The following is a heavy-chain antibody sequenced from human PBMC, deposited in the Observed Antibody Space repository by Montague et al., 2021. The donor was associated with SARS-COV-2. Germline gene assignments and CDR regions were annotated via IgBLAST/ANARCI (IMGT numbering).Heavy chain of an antibody. D-gene: IGHD3-9*01. J-gene: IGHJ4*02. Sequence: SETLSLTCTVSGDSISNYYWSWIRRPPGKGLEWLGYIYYSGSTTXNPSLKSRVTISVDTSKNQFSLRLSSVTAADTAVYYCARLPYILPGYAYFDFWGQGSLVIVSS. CDR2: IYYSGST. CDR3: ARLPYILPGYAYFDF. CDR1: GDSISNYY. V-gene: IGHV4-59*08.